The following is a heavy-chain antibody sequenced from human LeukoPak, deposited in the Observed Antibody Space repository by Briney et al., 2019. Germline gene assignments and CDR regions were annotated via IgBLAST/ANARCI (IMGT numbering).Heavy chain of an antibody. CDR3: ARLREIPVFGVVTKSTSYFDY. D-gene: IGHD3-3*01. V-gene: IGHV3-9*01. Sequence: PGRSLRLSCVGSGFTFDDYAMHWVRQAPGKGLEWVSGISWNSGRRGYADSVKGRFTISRDNAKTSLYLQMNSLRAEDTAVYYCARLREIPVFGVVTKSTSYFDYWGQGTLVTVSS. J-gene: IGHJ4*02. CDR1: GFTFDDYA. CDR2: ISWNSGRR.